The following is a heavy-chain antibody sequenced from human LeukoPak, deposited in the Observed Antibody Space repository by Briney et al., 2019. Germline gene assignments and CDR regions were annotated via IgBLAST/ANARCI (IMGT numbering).Heavy chain of an antibody. CDR1: GFTFSSYG. D-gene: IGHD6-19*01. Sequence: GGSLRLSCAASGFTFSSYGMHWVRQAPGKGLVWVSRINSDGSSTSYADSVKGRFTISRDNAKNTLYLQMNSLRAEDTAVYYCASENQWLEGFDYWGQGTLVTVSS. CDR2: INSDGSST. CDR3: ASENQWLEGFDY. J-gene: IGHJ4*02. V-gene: IGHV3-74*01.